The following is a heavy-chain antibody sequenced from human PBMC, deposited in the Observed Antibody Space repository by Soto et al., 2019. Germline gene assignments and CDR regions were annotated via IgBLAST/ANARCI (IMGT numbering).Heavy chain of an antibody. CDR1: GGSISSYY. J-gene: IGHJ4*02. V-gene: IGHV4-59*04. CDR2: MYHSGST. CDR3: ARHGLPAAMRMGDDY. Sequence: SETLSLTCTVSGGSISSYYWSWIRQPPGKGLEWIGYMYHSGSTYYNPSLKSRVTISIDRSKNQLSLKLSSVTAADTAVYYCARHGLPAAMRMGDDYWGQGTLVTVSS. D-gene: IGHD2-2*01.